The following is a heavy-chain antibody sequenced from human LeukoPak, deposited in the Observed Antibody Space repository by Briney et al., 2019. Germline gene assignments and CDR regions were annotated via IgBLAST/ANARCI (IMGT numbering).Heavy chain of an antibody. Sequence: GGSLRLSCAASGFTFSSYEMNWVRQAPGKGLEWVSYISSSGSTIYYADSVKGRFTISRDNAKNSLYLQMNSLRAEDTAVYYCARDSFEVTAFGYYYYGMDVWGQGTTVTVSS. J-gene: IGHJ6*02. CDR3: ARDSFEVTAFGYYYYGMDV. V-gene: IGHV3-48*03. D-gene: IGHD2-21*02. CDR2: ISSSGSTI. CDR1: GFTFSSYE.